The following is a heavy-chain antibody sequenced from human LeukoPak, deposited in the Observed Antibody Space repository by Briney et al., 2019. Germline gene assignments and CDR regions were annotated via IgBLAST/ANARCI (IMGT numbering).Heavy chain of an antibody. J-gene: IGHJ4*02. D-gene: IGHD3-10*01. Sequence: SETLSLTCTVSGDSISSYYWSWIRQPPGKGLEWIGYMYYSGSTNCSPSLESRVTMSVDTSKNQFSLKVNSVTAADTAVYYCARVTRMIRGTHYIDYWGQGILVTVSS. V-gene: IGHV4-59*01. CDR1: GDSISSYY. CDR3: ARVTRMIRGTHYIDY. CDR2: MYYSGST.